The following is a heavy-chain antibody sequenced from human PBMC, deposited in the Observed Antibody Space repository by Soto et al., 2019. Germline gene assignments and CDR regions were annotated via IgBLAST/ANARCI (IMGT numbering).Heavy chain of an antibody. CDR1: GFTFSSYW. Sequence: EVQLVESGGGLVQPGGSLRLSCAASGFTFSSYWMSWVRQAPGKGLEWVANIKQDGSEKYYVDSVKGRFTISRDNAKNSLYLQMNRRRAEDTAVYYCARGFGEDYYYYYMDVWGKGTTVTVSS. D-gene: IGHD3-10*01. V-gene: IGHV3-7*04. CDR2: IKQDGSEK. J-gene: IGHJ6*03. CDR3: ARGFGEDYYYYYMDV.